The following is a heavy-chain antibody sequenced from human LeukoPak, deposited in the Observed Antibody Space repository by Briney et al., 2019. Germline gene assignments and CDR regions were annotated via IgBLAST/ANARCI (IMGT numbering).Heavy chain of an antibody. CDR1: GGSISNTSLY. D-gene: IGHD3-9*01. CDR3: ALAAGYWGWFDH. Sequence: SETLSLTCTVSGGSISNTSLYWGWLRQPPGQGLEWIGSIYYSGTTYSNPSLMGRVTLSVDTSRNQFSLRLRSVAAADTSFYYCALAAGYWGWFDHRGQGTLVTVSS. J-gene: IGHJ5*02. V-gene: IGHV4-39*07. CDR2: IYYSGTT.